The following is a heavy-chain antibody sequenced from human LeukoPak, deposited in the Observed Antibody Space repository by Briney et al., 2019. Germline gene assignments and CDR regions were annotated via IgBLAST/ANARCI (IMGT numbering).Heavy chain of an antibody. CDR3: ARVPVVPAANDYHYYYGMDV. D-gene: IGHD2-2*01. V-gene: IGHV4-59*01. J-gene: IGHJ6*02. Sequence: SETLSLTCTVSGGSISSYYWSWIRQPPGKGLEWIGYIYYSGSTNYNPSLKSRVTISVDTSKNQFSLKLSSVTAADTAVYYCARVPVVPAANDYHYYYGMDVWGQGTTVTVSS. CDR1: GGSISSYY. CDR2: IYYSGST.